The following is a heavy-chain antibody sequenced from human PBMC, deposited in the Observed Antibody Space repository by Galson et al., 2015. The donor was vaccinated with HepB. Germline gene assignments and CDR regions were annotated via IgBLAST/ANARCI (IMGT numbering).Heavy chain of an antibody. J-gene: IGHJ4*02. CDR1: GFTFSSYG. CDR3: AKGALRGYSSSWYVLLYFDY. CDR2: IRYDGSNK. Sequence: SLRLSCAASGFTFSSYGMHWVRQAPGKGLEWVAFIRYDGSNKYYADSVKGRFTISRDNSKNTLYLQMNSLRAEDTAVYYCAKGALRGYSSSWYVLLYFDYWGQGTLVTVSS. D-gene: IGHD6-13*01. V-gene: IGHV3-30*02.